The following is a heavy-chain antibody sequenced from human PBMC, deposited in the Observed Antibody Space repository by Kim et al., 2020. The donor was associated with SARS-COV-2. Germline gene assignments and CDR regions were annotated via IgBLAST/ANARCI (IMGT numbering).Heavy chain of an antibody. CDR3: AGDVLSGSYNAFDI. D-gene: IGHD1-26*01. V-gene: IGHV3-11*06. Sequence: KGRFTNSRDNAKNSRYLQLNSLRAEDTAVYYCAGDVLSGSYNAFDIWGQGTMVTVSS. J-gene: IGHJ3*02.